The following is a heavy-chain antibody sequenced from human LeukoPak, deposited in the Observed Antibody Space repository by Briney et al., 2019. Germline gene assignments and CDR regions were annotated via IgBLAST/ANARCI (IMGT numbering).Heavy chain of an antibody. CDR3: AKEPTPGGAFYFDS. CDR1: GFTFGSYA. Sequence: GGSLRLSCAASGFTFGSYAMSWVRQAPGKGLEWVSTISDSGGTTYFADSVKGRFTISRDNSKNTLYLQMNSLRAEDTALYYRAKEPTPGGAFYFDSWGQGTLVTVSS. J-gene: IGHJ4*02. D-gene: IGHD3-10*01. CDR2: ISDSGGTT. V-gene: IGHV3-23*01.